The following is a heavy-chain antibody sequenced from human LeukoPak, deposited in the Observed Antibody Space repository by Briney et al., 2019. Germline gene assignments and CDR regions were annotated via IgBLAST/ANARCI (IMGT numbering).Heavy chain of an antibody. Sequence: SETLSLTCTVSGGSISSYYWSWIRQPPGKGLEWIGYIYYSGSTNYNPPLKSRVTISVDTSKNQFSLQLNSVTPEDTAVYYCARASVEFYDSSGLTYWGQGTLVTVSS. CDR3: ARASVEFYDSSGLTY. D-gene: IGHD3-22*01. CDR2: IYYSGST. V-gene: IGHV4-59*12. J-gene: IGHJ4*02. CDR1: GGSISSYY.